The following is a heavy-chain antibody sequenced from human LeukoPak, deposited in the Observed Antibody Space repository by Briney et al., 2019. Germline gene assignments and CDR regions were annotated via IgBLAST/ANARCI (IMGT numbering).Heavy chain of an antibody. CDR2: ISGSGGST. V-gene: IGHV3-23*01. Sequence: PGGSLRLSCAASGFTFSSYAMSWVRQAPGKGQEWVSAISGSGGSTYYADSVKGRFTISRDNSKNTLYLQMNSLRAEDTAVYYCAKDDHYSGYGNNDYWGQGTLVTVSS. CDR1: GFTFSSYA. D-gene: IGHD5-12*01. J-gene: IGHJ4*02. CDR3: AKDDHYSGYGNNDY.